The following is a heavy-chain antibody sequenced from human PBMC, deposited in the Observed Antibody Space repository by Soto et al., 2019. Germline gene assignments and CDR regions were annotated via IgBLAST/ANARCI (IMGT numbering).Heavy chain of an antibody. V-gene: IGHV3-30-3*01. J-gene: IGHJ6*02. Sequence: GGCRRLSCAASGFTIRNYGMHWVRQGPSKGLERVAVISYDGTIKYYTDSVNGRFTISRDNSKNTLYLQMNRLRTEDTAVYYCATTRVGPCSSSICFSGIFDGMDVWGQGTTVTVSS. D-gene: IGHD2-2*01. CDR1: GFTIRNYG. CDR2: ISYDGTIK. CDR3: ATTRVGPCSSSICFSGIFDGMDV.